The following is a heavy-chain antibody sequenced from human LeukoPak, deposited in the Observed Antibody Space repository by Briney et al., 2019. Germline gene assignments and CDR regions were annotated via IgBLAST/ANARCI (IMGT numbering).Heavy chain of an antibody. J-gene: IGHJ4*02. CDR3: ARDGDYVGFDY. Sequence: PSEXXXLXXXVYGGSFSGYYWSCIRQPPGKGLEWIGYIYHSGSTYYNPSLKSRVTISVDTSKNQISLKLTSLTAADTAVYYCARDGDYVGFDYWGQGTLVTVSS. V-gene: IGHV4-34*01. D-gene: IGHD4-17*01. CDR1: GGSFSGYY. CDR2: IYHSGST.